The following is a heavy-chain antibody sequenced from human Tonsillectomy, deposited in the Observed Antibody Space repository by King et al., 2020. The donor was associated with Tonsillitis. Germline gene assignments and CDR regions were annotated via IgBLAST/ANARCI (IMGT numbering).Heavy chain of an antibody. V-gene: IGHV4-4*07. D-gene: IGHD3-16*01. CDR1: GDSISSYY. CDR3: ARERDDYVWGSYGLDV. J-gene: IGHJ6*02. Sequence: QLQESGPGLVKASETLSLTCTISGDSISSYYLSWIRHPAGKGLAWFGRMYTGGCTNHIPSLKRRVTMSLATAKNQFSLKRRSVIAADTAVYYCARERDDYVWGSYGLDVWGQGTTVIVSS. CDR2: MYTGGCT.